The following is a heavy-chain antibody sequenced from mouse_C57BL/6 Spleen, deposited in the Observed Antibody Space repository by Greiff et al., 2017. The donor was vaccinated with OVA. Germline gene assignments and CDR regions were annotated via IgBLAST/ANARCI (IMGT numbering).Heavy chain of an antibody. V-gene: IGHV1-72*01. D-gene: IGHD1-1*01. Sequence: QVHVKQPGAELVKPGASVKLSCKASGYTFTSYWMHWVKQRPGRGLEWIGRIDPNSGGTKYNEKFKSKATLTVDKPSSTAYMPLSSLTSEDSAVYYCARGDYYGRGFAYWGQGTLVTVSA. CDR3: ARGDYYGRGFAY. CDR1: GYTFTSYW. J-gene: IGHJ3*01. CDR2: IDPNSGGT.